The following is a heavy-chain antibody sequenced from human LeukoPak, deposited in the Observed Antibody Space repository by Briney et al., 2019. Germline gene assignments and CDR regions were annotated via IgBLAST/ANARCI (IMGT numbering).Heavy chain of an antibody. Sequence: ASVTVSFKASGYTFTSYGITWVRQAPGQGLEWMAWISPNNGNTNYAQKFQGRVTMTTDTSASTAYMELRSLRSDDTAVYYCARSDYYDTSGPAHIFDYWGQGTLVTVSS. D-gene: IGHD3-22*01. V-gene: IGHV1-18*01. CDR3: ARSDYYDTSGPAHIFDY. CDR2: ISPNNGNT. CDR1: GYTFTSYG. J-gene: IGHJ4*02.